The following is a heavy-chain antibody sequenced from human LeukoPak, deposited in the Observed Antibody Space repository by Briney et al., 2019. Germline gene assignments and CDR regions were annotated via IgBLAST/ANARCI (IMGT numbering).Heavy chain of an antibody. Sequence: KPSETLSLTCTVSGYSISNGYYWGWIRPPPGKGLEFIGSVYHGGNTYYKASLKSRVTISLDTSKNQFSLRLSSVTAADTAVYYCARSYSGSFLYWGQGSLVTVSS. J-gene: IGHJ1*01. CDR2: VYHGGNT. CDR3: ARSYSGSFLY. CDR1: GYSISNGYY. D-gene: IGHD1-26*01. V-gene: IGHV4-38-2*02.